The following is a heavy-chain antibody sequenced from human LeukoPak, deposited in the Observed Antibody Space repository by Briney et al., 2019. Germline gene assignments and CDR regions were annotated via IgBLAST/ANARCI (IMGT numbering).Heavy chain of an antibody. CDR3: AKDQDVVVPAAIIDY. D-gene: IGHD2-2*01. Sequence: PGGSLRLSCAASGFTFSSYGMHWVRQAPGKGLEWVAFIRYDGGNKYYADSVKGRFTISRDNSKNTLYLQMNSLRAEDTAVYYCAKDQDVVVPAAIIDYWGQGTLVTVSS. CDR1: GFTFSSYG. J-gene: IGHJ4*02. V-gene: IGHV3-30*02. CDR2: IRYDGGNK.